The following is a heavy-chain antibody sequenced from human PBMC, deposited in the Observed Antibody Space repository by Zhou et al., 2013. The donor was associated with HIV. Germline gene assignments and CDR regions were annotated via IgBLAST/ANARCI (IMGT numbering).Heavy chain of an antibody. Sequence: QVQLVQSGADVKKPGASVRVSCKASGYTFFNHYIYWARQAPGQGLEWMGEINCNDGATDYAPKFRGRVTLTRDTSISTAYMELSRLRSDDTAVYYCARDTVALLWVRELLITPFDYWGQGTLVT. CDR3: ARDTVALLWVRELLITPFDY. J-gene: IGHJ4*02. D-gene: IGHD3-10*02. CDR1: GYTFFNHY. V-gene: IGHV1-2*02. CDR2: INCNDGAT.